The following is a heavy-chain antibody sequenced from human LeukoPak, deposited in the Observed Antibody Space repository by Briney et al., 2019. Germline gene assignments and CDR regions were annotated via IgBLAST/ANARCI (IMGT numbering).Heavy chain of an antibody. CDR2: IYSSGTT. D-gene: IGHD2-2*01. V-gene: IGHV4-4*07. Sequence: SETLSLTCTVSGGSISSYYWSWIRQPAGKGLEWIGRIYSSGTTNYNPSLKSRVTMSVDTSKNQFSLKLRSVTAADTAVYYCARVTSTESYYFDYWGQGTLVTVSS. J-gene: IGHJ4*02. CDR1: GGSISSYY. CDR3: ARVTSTESYYFDY.